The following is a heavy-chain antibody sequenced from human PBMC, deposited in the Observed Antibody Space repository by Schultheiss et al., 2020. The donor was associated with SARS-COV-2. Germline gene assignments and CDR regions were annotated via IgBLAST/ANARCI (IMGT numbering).Heavy chain of an antibody. CDR3: ARDLGGYCSSTSCQTVGY. CDR2: IKQDGSEK. J-gene: IGHJ4*02. V-gene: IGHV3-7*01. Sequence: GGSLRLSCAASGFTFSSYGMHWVRQAPGKGLEWVANIKQDGSEKYYVDSVKGRFTISRDNAKNSLYLQMNSLRAEDTAVYYCARDLGGYCSSTSCQTVGYWGQGTLVTVSS. CDR1: GFTFSSYG. D-gene: IGHD2-2*01.